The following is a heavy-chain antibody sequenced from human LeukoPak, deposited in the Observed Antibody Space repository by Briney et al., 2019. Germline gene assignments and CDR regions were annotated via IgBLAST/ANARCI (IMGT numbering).Heavy chain of an antibody. CDR3: ARDGRDGYNYLISFY. Sequence: ASVTVSCKASGYTFTGYYMHWVRQAPGQGLEWMGWINPNSGGTNYAQKFQGRVTMTRDTSISTAYMELSRLRSDDTAVYYCARDGRDGYNYLISFYWGQGTLVTVSS. J-gene: IGHJ4*02. CDR1: GYTFTGYY. V-gene: IGHV1-2*02. D-gene: IGHD5-24*01. CDR2: INPNSGGT.